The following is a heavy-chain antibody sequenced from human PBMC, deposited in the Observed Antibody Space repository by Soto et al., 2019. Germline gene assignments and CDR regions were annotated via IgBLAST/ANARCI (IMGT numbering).Heavy chain of an antibody. Sequence: KTSETLSLTCTVYGGSISSSSYYWGWIRQPPGKGLEWIGSIYYSGSTYYNPSLKSRVTISVDTSKNQFSLKLSSVTAADTAVYYCARTVVPAAIRIRPLIDYWGQGTLVTVSS. CDR2: IYYSGST. CDR3: ARTVVPAAIRIRPLIDY. V-gene: IGHV4-39*01. CDR1: GGSISSSSYY. D-gene: IGHD2-2*01. J-gene: IGHJ4*02.